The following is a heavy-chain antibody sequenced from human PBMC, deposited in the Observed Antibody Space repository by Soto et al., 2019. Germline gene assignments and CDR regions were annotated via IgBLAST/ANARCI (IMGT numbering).Heavy chain of an antibody. Sequence: SETLSLTCTVSGGSVSSGSYYWSWIRQPPGKGLEWIGYIYYSGSTNYNPSLKSRVTISVDTSKNQFSLKLSSVTAADTAVYYCARAVRAGYYDSSGIDYWGQGTLVTVSS. CDR1: GGSVSSGSYY. CDR3: ARAVRAGYYDSSGIDY. V-gene: IGHV4-61*01. J-gene: IGHJ4*02. CDR2: IYYSGST. D-gene: IGHD3-22*01.